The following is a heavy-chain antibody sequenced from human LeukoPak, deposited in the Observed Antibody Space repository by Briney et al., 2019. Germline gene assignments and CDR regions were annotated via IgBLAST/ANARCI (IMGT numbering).Heavy chain of an antibody. CDR1: GFTFNRFW. Sequence: GGSLRLSCAASGFTFNRFWMHWVCQVPGKGLEWVSRINSDGSNTTYADSVRGRLTTSRDNAKDTVYLQMNSLRPDDTAVYYCTRDYGMAGSTNAFDIWGQGTMVTVSS. D-gene: IGHD5-24*01. V-gene: IGHV3-74*03. CDR2: INSDGSNT. J-gene: IGHJ3*02. CDR3: TRDYGMAGSTNAFDI.